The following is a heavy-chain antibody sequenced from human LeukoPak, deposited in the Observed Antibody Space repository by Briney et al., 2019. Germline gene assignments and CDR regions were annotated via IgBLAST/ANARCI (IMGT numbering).Heavy chain of an antibody. D-gene: IGHD2-15*01. J-gene: IGHJ4*02. CDR3: ARRGPPFTATLRFDY. Sequence: PSETLSLTCTVSGGSISSSSYYCGWIRQPPGKWLEWIGSIYYSGSTYYNPSLKSRVTISVDTSKNQFSLKLSSVTAADTAVYYCARRGPPFTATLRFDYWGQGTLVTVSS. V-gene: IGHV4-39*01. CDR2: IYYSGST. CDR1: GGSISSSSYY.